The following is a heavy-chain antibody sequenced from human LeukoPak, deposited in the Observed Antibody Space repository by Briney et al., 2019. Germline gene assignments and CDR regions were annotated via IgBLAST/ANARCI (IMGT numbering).Heavy chain of an antibody. CDR1: GYTFTSYG. D-gene: IGHD6-13*01. CDR2: ISAYNGNT. V-gene: IGHV1-18*01. J-gene: IGHJ4*02. CDR3: ARKYSSSWYYFDY. Sequence: APVKVSCKAPGYTFTSYGISWVRQTPGQGLEWMGWISAYNGNTKYAQKLQGRLTMTTDTSTSTAYIELRSLRSDDTAVCYCARKYSSSWYYFDYWGQGTLVTVSS.